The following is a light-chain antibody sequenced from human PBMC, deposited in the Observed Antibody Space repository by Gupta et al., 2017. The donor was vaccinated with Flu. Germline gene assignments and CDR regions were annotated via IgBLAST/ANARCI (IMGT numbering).Light chain of an antibody. V-gene: IGLV3-21*02. CDR3: QVWESSSDHFWV. CDR1: NIGSKN. J-gene: IGLJ3*02. Sequence: SYVLTQPPSVSVAPGQTARLTCGGNNIGSKNVHWYQQKAGQAPVLVVHDDSNRPSGIPERCSGSNSGNTATLTISRVEAGDEAYYYCQVWESSSDHFWVFGGGTKLTVL. CDR2: DDS.